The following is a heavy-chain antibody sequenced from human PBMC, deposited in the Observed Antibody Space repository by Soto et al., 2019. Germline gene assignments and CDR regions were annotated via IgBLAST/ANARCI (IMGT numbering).Heavy chain of an antibody. D-gene: IGHD2-2*02. CDR3: VREGRSSTSCNTGCAFDI. Sequence: PGGSLRLSCAASGVTSWDYDMSWIRQAPGKGLEWVSYISRSGNTMYYGDYVKCRFTITRDNAVNSVFLQMISLRAEDTAVYYCVREGRSSTSCNTGCAFDIWGQGTMVTVSS. CDR2: ISRSGNTM. J-gene: IGHJ3*02. CDR1: GVTSWDYD. V-gene: IGHV3-11*01.